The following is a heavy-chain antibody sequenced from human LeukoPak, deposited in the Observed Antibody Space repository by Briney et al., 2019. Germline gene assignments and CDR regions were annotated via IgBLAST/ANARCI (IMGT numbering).Heavy chain of an antibody. V-gene: IGHV1-69*06. J-gene: IGHJ6*04. CDR2: IIPIFGTA. D-gene: IGHD4-11*01. CDR1: GGTFSSYA. CDR3: AREGGDVRTTYYYYGMDV. Sequence: SVKVSCKASGGTFSSYAISWVRRAPGQGLEWMGGIIPIFGTANYAQKFQGRVTITADKSTSTAYMELSSLRSEDTAVYYCAREGGDVRTTYYYYGMDVWGKGTTVTVSS.